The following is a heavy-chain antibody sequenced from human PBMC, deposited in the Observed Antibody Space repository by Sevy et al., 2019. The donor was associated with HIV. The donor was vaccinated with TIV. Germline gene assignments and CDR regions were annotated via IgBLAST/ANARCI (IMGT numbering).Heavy chain of an antibody. J-gene: IGHJ4*02. CDR2: MKSKTNGGTT. V-gene: IGHV3-15*01. CDR3: TAGTGTSDFDY. D-gene: IGHD1-7*01. CDR1: GFTFSKAW. Sequence: GGSLRLSCAASGFTFSKAWMSWVRQAPGKGLEWVGRMKSKTNGGTTDYAAPVKGRFTISRDDSKSTLFLQMSSLETEDTAVFYCTAGTGTSDFDYWGQGTLVTVSS.